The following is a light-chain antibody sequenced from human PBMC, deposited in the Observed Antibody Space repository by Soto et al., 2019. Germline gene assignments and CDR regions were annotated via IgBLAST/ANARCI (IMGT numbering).Light chain of an antibody. Sequence: QSVLTQPASVSGSPGQSITISCTGTSSDVGGFNYVAWYQYHPGKVPKLIIYEVSNRPSGVSNRFSGSKSGNTASLTISGLQAEDGADYYCSSYTSGSTLVVFGGGTKLTVL. CDR2: EVS. CDR3: SSYTSGSTLVV. J-gene: IGLJ2*01. V-gene: IGLV2-14*01. CDR1: SSDVGGFNY.